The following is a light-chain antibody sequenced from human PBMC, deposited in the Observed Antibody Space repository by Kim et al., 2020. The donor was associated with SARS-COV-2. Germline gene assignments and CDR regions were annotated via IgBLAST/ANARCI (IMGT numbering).Light chain of an antibody. CDR3: QAREV. CDR2: QDN. V-gene: IGLV3-1*01. Sequence: SYELTQPPSVSVSPGQTAIITCAGDKLGDNYAAWYQQKPGQSPLLVIYQDNKRPSGIPGRFSGSNSGRRATLTISGTQAMDEADYYCQAREVFGTGTKVT. CDR1: KLGDNY. J-gene: IGLJ1*01.